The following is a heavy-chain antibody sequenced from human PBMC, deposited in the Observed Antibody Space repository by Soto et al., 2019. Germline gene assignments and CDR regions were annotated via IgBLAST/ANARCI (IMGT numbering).Heavy chain of an antibody. D-gene: IGHD4-17*01. V-gene: IGHV3-48*03. Sequence: EVQLVESGGGLVQPGGPLRLSCAASGFTFSSYEMNWVRQAPGKGLEWVSYISSSGSTIYYADSVKGRFTISRDNAENLLCLQMNSRRAEDTAVYYCARDGPYGDYAWGYFDLWGRGTLVTVSS. CDR1: GFTFSSYE. CDR2: ISSSGSTI. J-gene: IGHJ2*01. CDR3: ARDGPYGDYAWGYFDL.